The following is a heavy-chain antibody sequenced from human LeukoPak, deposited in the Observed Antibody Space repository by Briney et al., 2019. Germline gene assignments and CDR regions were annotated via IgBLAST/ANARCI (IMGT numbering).Heavy chain of an antibody. CDR2: IWYDGSNK. V-gene: IGHV3-33*01. D-gene: IGHD1-14*01. J-gene: IGHJ3*02. CDR3: ARDGVDHDDAFDI. Sequence: GGSLRLSCAASGFTFSSYGMHWVRQAPGKGLEWVAVIWYDGSNKYYADSVKGRFTISRDNSKNTLYLQMNSLRAEDTAVYYCARDGVDHDDAFDIWGQGTMVTVSS. CDR1: GFTFSSYG.